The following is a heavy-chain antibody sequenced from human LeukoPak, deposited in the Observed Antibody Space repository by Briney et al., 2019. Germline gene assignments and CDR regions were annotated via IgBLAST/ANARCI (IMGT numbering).Heavy chain of an antibody. CDR2: IWYDGSNK. CDR3: ARGGNNWNYRAYFDY. J-gene: IGHJ4*02. Sequence: GRSLRLSCAASGFTFSNYGMHWLRQAPGKGPEWVAVIWYDGSNKHYADSVKGRFTISRDNSKNMLYLQMNSLRAEDTAVYYCARGGNNWNYRAYFDYWGQGTLVTVSS. D-gene: IGHD1-7*01. V-gene: IGHV3-33*01. CDR1: GFTFSNYG.